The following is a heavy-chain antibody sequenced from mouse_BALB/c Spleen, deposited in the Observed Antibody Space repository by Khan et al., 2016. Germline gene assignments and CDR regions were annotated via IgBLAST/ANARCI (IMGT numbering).Heavy chain of an antibody. V-gene: IGHV3-2*02. CDR1: GYSITSDYA. CDR3: ARSVYPHWYVDV. Sequence: VQLQQSGPGLVKPSQSLSLTCTVTGYSITSDYAWNWIRQFPGNKLEWMGYISYSGSTSYNPSLKSRISITRDTSKNQFFLQLNSVTTEDTATYYCARSVYPHWYVDVWGAGTTVTVSS. CDR2: ISYSGST. J-gene: IGHJ1*01.